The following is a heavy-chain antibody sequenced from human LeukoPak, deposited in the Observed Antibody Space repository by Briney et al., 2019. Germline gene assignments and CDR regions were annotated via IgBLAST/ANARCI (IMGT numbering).Heavy chain of an antibody. CDR2: INHSGST. V-gene: IGHV4-34*01. CDR1: GFTFSGYY. CDR3: ARGQKYCSGGSCYLAVLRTYYFDY. Sequence: LRLSCAASGFTFSGYYWSWIRQPPGKGLEWIGEINHSGSTNYNPSLKSRVTISVDTSKNQFSLKLSSVTAADTAVYYCARGQKYCSGGSCYLAVLRTYYFDYWGQGTLVTVSS. D-gene: IGHD2-15*01. J-gene: IGHJ4*02.